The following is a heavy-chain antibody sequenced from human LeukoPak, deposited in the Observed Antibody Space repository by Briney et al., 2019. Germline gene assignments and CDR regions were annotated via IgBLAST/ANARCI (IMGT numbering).Heavy chain of an antibody. CDR1: GISFSDYL. J-gene: IGHJ4*02. D-gene: IGHD5-24*01. Sequence: GSLRLSCAASGISFSDYLMRWVRQAPGKGLEWVANVKPDGREKYYVDSVKGRFTISRDNARNSLYLQMDSLRAEDTAVYYCANLWEMGYWGQGTLVTVSS. CDR2: VKPDGREK. V-gene: IGHV3-7*01. CDR3: ANLWEMGY.